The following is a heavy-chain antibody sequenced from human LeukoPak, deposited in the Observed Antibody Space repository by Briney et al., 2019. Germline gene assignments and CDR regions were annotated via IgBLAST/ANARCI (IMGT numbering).Heavy chain of an antibody. CDR1: GFIFKTYT. D-gene: IGHD3-16*01. CDR3: AREGNDYYYDQ. J-gene: IGHJ4*02. CDR2: ITGDCKYI. V-gene: IGHV3-21*01. Sequence: GGSLRLSCAASGFIFKTYTMTWIRQAPGKGLEWVSSITGDCKYITYADSVKGRFTISRDNAKNSLYLQVASLRGDDTATYYCAREGNDYYYDQWGQGTLVTVSP.